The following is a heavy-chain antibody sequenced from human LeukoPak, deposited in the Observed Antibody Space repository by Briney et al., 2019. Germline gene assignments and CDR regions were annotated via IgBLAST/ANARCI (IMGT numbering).Heavy chain of an antibody. CDR2: INHSGST. CDR3: ASRYTTMVRGVIAYYMDV. D-gene: IGHD3-10*01. Sequence: SETLSLTCAVYGGSFSGYYWSWIRQPPGKGLEWIGEINHSGSTNYNPSLKSRVTISVDTSKNQFSLKLSSVTAADTAVYYCASRYTTMVRGVIAYYMDVWGKGTTVTISS. CDR1: GGSFSGYY. V-gene: IGHV4-34*01. J-gene: IGHJ6*03.